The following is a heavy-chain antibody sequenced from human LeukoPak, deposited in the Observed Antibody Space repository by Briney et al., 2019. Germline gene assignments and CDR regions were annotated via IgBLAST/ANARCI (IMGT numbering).Heavy chain of an antibody. Sequence: PGGSLRLSCAASGFTVSSNYMSWVRQAPGKGLEWVSVIYSGGSTYYADSVKGRFTISRDNPKNTLYLQMNSLRVEDTALYYCASPPTVTTFDSWGQGTLVTVSS. CDR3: ASPPTVTTFDS. CDR2: IYSGGST. J-gene: IGHJ4*02. D-gene: IGHD4-11*01. CDR1: GFTVSSNY. V-gene: IGHV3-53*01.